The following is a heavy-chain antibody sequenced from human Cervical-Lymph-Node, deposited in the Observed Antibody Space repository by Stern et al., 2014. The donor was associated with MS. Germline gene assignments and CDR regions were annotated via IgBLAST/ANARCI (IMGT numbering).Heavy chain of an antibody. CDR1: GGSISSYY. J-gene: IGHJ3*02. V-gene: IGHV4-59*01. CDR2: IYFSGST. Sequence: QVQLQESGPGLVKPSETLSLTCTVSGGSISSYYWSWIRQPPGKGLEWLGYIYFSGSTNYYPALMSRVVILVDTAKNQFSLKLSSVTAADTAVYYCARVRFLGDAFDIWGQGTMVTVSS. CDR3: ARVRFLGDAFDI. D-gene: IGHD3-3*01.